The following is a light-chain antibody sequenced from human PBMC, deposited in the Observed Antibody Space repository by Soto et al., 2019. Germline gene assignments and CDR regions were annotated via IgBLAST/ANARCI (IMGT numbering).Light chain of an antibody. J-gene: IGKJ4*01. CDR2: DAS. V-gene: IGKV3-11*01. Sequence: EIVLTQSPATLSLSPGERATLSCMASQSVSSYLAWYQQKPGQAPRLLIYDASNRATGIPARFSGSGSGTDFTLTISSLEPEDFAVYYCQQRSNWPPLTFGGGTKVESK. CDR1: QSVSSY. CDR3: QQRSNWPPLT.